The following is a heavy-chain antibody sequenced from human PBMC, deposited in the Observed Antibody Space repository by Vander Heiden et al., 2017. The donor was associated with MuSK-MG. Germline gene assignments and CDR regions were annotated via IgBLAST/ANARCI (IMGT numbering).Heavy chain of an antibody. Sequence: QVQLVQSGAEVKKPGASVKVSCKASGYTFTSYDINWVRQATGQGLEGMGWMNPSSGNTGYAQKFQCRVTMTTNTTISTAYMELSSLRSEDTAVYYCARGRGNAVVHYYYMDVWGKGTTVTVSS. CDR2: MNPSSGNT. D-gene: IGHD1-1*01. CDR1: GYTFTSYD. CDR3: ARGRGNAVVHYYYMDV. J-gene: IGHJ6*03. V-gene: IGHV1-8*01.